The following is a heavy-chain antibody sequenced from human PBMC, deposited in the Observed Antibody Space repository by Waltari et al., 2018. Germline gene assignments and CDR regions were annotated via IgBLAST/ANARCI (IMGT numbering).Heavy chain of an antibody. CDR2: INPNSGGT. CDR1: GYTFTGYY. CDR3: ARDQYCSSTSCRGNAFDI. V-gene: IGHV1-2*02. J-gene: IGHJ3*02. Sequence: QVQLVQSGAEVKKPGASVKVSCKASGYTFTGYYMHWVRQAPGPGLEWMGWINPNSGGTNYAQKFQGRVTMTRDTSISTAYMELSRLRSDDTAVYYCARDQYCSSTSCRGNAFDIWGQGTMVTVSS. D-gene: IGHD2-2*01.